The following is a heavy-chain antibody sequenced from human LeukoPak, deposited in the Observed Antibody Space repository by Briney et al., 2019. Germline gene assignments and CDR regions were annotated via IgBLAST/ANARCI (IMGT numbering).Heavy chain of an antibody. CDR1: GFTFSSYA. J-gene: IGHJ4*02. CDR2: IIGNGGRT. CDR3: AKDTYCGGDCYLGIRGNFDY. V-gene: IGHV3-23*01. Sequence: GGSLRLSCAASGFTFSSYAMSWVRQAPGKGLEWVSGIIGNGGRTDYADSVKCPFTISRGNSKNTLYLQMNSLRAEDTAMYYCAKDTYCGGDCYLGIRGNFDYWGQGTLVTVSS. D-gene: IGHD2-21*02.